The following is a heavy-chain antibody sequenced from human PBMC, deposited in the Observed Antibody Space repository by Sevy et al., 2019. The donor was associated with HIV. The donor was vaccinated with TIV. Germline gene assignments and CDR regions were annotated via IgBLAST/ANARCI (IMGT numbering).Heavy chain of an antibody. CDR3: AREGCTKPHDY. D-gene: IGHD2-8*01. CDR1: GFTFSKYS. CDR2: LSFGCGEI. J-gene: IGHJ4*02. V-gene: IGHV3-23*01. Sequence: GGSLRLSCAASGFTFSKYSMSWVRQPPGKGLEWVSTLSFGCGEINYADSVKGRFTISRDNSKSSVYLQRNNLRPEDTAVYYCAREGCTKPHDYWVQGTLVTVSS.